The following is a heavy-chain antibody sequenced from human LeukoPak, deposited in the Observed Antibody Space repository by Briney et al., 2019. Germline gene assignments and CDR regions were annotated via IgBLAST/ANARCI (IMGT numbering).Heavy chain of an antibody. CDR1: GFTFSNSW. D-gene: IGHD6-13*01. CDR3: ASGYSSSWYSADFDY. J-gene: IGHJ4*02. V-gene: IGHV3-66*01. CDR2: LYSGGST. Sequence: GGSLRLSCAASGFTFSNSWMSWVRQAPGKGLEWVSVLYSGGSTYYADSVKGRFTISRDNSKNTLYLQMNSLRAEDTAVYYCASGYSSSWYSADFDYWGQGTLVTVSS.